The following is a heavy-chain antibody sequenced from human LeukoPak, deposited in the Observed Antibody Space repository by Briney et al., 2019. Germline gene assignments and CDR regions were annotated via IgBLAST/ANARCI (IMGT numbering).Heavy chain of an antibody. CDR2: IYYSGST. V-gene: IGHV4-61*01. J-gene: IGHJ6*03. Sequence: SETLSLTCTVSGGSISSGSYYWTWIRQPPGKGLEWIGYIYYSGSTNYNPSLKSRVTISVDTSKNQFSLRLSSVTAADTAVYYCARYYYDSSGYYPYYYYYMDVWGKGTTVTISS. CDR1: GGSISSGSYY. CDR3: ARYYYDSSGYYPYYYYYMDV. D-gene: IGHD3-22*01.